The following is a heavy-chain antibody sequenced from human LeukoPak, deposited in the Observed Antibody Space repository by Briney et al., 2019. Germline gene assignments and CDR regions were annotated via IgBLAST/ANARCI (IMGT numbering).Heavy chain of an antibody. Sequence: PGGSLRLSCAASGFTVSSNYMSWVRQAPGKGLEWVSVIYSGGSTYYADSVKGRFTISRDNSKNTLYLQMNSLRAEDTAVYYCARDLLWFGETGYYYYGMDVWGQGTTVTVSS. CDR3: ARDLLWFGETGYYYYGMDV. J-gene: IGHJ6*02. CDR1: GFTVSSNY. D-gene: IGHD3-10*01. CDR2: IYSGGST. V-gene: IGHV3-53*05.